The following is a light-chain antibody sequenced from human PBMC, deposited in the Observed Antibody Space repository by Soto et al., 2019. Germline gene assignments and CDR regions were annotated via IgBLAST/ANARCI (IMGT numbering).Light chain of an antibody. CDR2: KAS. V-gene: IGKV1-5*03. Sequence: DIQMTQSPSTLSASVGDRVTITCRASQSISSWLAWYQQRPGKAPKLLIYKASNLESGVPSRFSGSGSGTELTPTISSLHPDDFATYYCQQYYTYPWTFGPGTKVEIK. CDR3: QQYYTYPWT. CDR1: QSISSW. J-gene: IGKJ1*01.